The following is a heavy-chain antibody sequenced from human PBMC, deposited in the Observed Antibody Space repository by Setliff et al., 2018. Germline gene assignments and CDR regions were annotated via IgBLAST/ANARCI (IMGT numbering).Heavy chain of an antibody. Sequence: SVKVSCKASGGTFSSYAISWVRQAPGQGLEWMGGIIPILGIANYAQKFQGRVTITTDTSTSTAYMGLRSLRSDDTAVYYCAGGPQKDAFDIWGQGTMVTVSS. CDR1: GGTFSSYA. CDR3: AGGPQKDAFDI. V-gene: IGHV1-69*10. J-gene: IGHJ3*02. D-gene: IGHD1-26*01. CDR2: IIPILGIA.